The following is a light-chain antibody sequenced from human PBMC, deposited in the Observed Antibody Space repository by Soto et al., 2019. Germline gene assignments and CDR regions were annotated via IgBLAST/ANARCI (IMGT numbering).Light chain of an antibody. CDR1: QTLSSW. V-gene: IGKV1-5*03. J-gene: IGKJ1*01. Sequence: EIQMTQSPATLSGSLGDRATITCRASQTLSSWLAWYQQKPGKAPKLLIYEASTLKSGVPSRFSGSGSGTDFTLTIISLQPDDFAAYYCQQYNSYSWAFGQGTKVDVK. CDR3: QQYNSYSWA. CDR2: EAS.